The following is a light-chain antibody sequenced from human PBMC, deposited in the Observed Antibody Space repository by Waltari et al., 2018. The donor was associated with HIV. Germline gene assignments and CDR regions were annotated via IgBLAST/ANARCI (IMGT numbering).Light chain of an antibody. CDR3: QQSHSNPRA. J-gene: IGKJ1*01. CDR2: TAS. V-gene: IGKV1-39*01. CDR1: QSINNF. Sequence: DIQMTQSPSSLSASVGERVTITCRASQSINNFLNWYQQKPGKAPKLLIYTASGLQSGVPSRFSGSGSGTDFTLTISNLQPEDSATYYCQQSHSNPRAFGQGTKVEIK.